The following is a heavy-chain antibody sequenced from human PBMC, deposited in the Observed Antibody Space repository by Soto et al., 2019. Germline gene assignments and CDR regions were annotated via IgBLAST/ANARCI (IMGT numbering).Heavy chain of an antibody. J-gene: IGHJ3*02. CDR3: ARRYYGSGSLDI. D-gene: IGHD3-10*01. CDR1: GFTFSSYW. CDR2: INSDGSST. Sequence: GGSLRLSCAASGFTFSSYWMHWVRQAPGKGLVWVSRINSDGSSTHYADSVKGRFTISRDNAKNTLYLQMNSLSAEDTAVYYCARRYYGSGSLDIWGQGTMVTVSS. V-gene: IGHV3-74*01.